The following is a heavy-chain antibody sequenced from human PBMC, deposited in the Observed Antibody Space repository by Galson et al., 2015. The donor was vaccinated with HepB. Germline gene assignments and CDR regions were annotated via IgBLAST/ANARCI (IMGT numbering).Heavy chain of an antibody. CDR3: VKDFGRQVFGPAH. CDR1: GFTFSIYG. Sequence: SLRLSCAVSGFTFSIYGMYWVRQAPGQGLEFVSTIAGSGGGISYADSVKGRSTISRDNSRNTLFLQMTSLRAEDTAVYYCVKDFGRQVFGPAHWGQGTLVTVSS. D-gene: IGHD2-21*01. CDR2: IAGSGGGI. V-gene: IGHV3-64D*08. J-gene: IGHJ4*02.